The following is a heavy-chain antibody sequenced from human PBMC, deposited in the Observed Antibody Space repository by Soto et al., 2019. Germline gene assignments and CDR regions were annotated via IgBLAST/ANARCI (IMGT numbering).Heavy chain of an antibody. CDR3: ARQWLVAVDDAFDI. CDR1: GGSISSYY. J-gene: IGHJ3*02. D-gene: IGHD6-19*01. Sequence: SETLSLTCTVSGGSISSYYWSWIRQPAGKGLEWIGRIYTSGSTNYNPSLKSRVTMSVDTSKNQFSLKLSSVTAADTAAYYCARQWLVAVDDAFDIWGQGTMVTVSS. CDR2: IYTSGST. V-gene: IGHV4-4*07.